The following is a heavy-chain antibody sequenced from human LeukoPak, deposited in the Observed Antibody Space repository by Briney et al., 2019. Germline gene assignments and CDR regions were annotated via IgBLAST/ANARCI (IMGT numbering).Heavy chain of an antibody. Sequence: SETLSLTCTVSGGSISSSSYYWGWILQPPGKGLEWIGSIYYSGSTYYNPSLKSRVTISVDTSKNQFSLKLSSVTAADTAVYYCARDGNVNWFDPWGQGTLVTVSS. D-gene: IGHD4-23*01. CDR2: IYYSGST. V-gene: IGHV4-39*07. CDR3: ARDGNVNWFDP. J-gene: IGHJ5*02. CDR1: GGSISSSSYY.